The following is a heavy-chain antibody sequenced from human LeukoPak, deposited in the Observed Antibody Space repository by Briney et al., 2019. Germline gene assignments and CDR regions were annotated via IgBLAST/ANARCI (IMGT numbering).Heavy chain of an antibody. CDR2: ISGGGSTT. J-gene: IGHJ4*02. CDR1: RFTFSSYG. Sequence: PGGSLKLSCTASRFTFSSYGMSWVRQVPGKGLEWVASISGGGSTTYNTDAVKGRFTVSRDYSKSTVSLQMSSLRVEDTAVYYCAKGGAYGSGSYFDYWGQGTLVTVSS. D-gene: IGHD3-10*01. CDR3: AKGGAYGSGSYFDY. V-gene: IGHV3-23*01.